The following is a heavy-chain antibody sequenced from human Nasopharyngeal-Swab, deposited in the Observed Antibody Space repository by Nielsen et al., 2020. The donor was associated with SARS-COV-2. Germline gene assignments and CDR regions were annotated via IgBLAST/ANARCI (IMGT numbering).Heavy chain of an antibody. CDR2: ISYDGINK. J-gene: IGHJ4*02. CDR3: ADPPFSEY. Sequence: GESLKISCAASGFTLSSYCMTWVRQAPGKGLEWVAVISYDGINKYYADSVKGRFTISRDNSKNTLYLQMNSLRADDTAVYYCADPPFSEYWGQGTLVTVSS. CDR1: GFTLSSYC. V-gene: IGHV3-30*03.